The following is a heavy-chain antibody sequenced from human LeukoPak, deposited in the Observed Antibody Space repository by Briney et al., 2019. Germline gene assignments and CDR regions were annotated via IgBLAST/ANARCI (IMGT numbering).Heavy chain of an antibody. CDR2: ISYDGSNK. V-gene: IGHV3-30*18. Sequence: GGSLRLSCAASGFTFSSYGMHWVRQAPGKGLEWVAVISYDGSNKYYADSVKGRFTISRDNSKNTLYLQMNSLRAEDTAVYYCAKVSPMVRGVIGAFDIWGQGTMVTVSS. CDR3: AKVSPMVRGVIGAFDI. J-gene: IGHJ3*02. CDR1: GFTFSSYG. D-gene: IGHD3-10*01.